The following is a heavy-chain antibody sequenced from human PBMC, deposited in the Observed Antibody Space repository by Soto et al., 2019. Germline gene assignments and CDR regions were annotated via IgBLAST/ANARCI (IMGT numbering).Heavy chain of an antibody. CDR1: GFSLSTSGAG. D-gene: IGHD1-26*01. J-gene: IGHJ4*02. CDR2: ISWKDEK. V-gene: IGHV2-5*01. Sequence: GSGPTLVNPTQTLTVTCTFSGFSLSTSGAGVGWIRQSPGKAPEWLALISWKDEKRYNPGLKSRPTITKDTSKNQVVLTMTDLDPVDTATYFCAHRYGGNYYRWYFDSWGQGTLVTVSS. CDR3: AHRYGGNYYRWYFDS.